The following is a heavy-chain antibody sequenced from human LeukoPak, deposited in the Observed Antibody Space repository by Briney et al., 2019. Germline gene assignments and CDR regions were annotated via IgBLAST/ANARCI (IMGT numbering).Heavy chain of an antibody. CDR1: GLRGLELN. J-gene: IGHJ3*01. Sequence: GASVKVSCQLSGLRGLELNMLWVRQAPGKGLEWMGGLDREGGDSIYAQKFQARVTMTEETSPDTASMELSRLPSDDPAVYYCAKHTLAGVLTYAFQLWGRGTLVTVSS. D-gene: IGHD3-3*01. CDR2: LDREGGDS. CDR3: AKHTLAGVLTYAFQL. V-gene: IGHV1-24*01.